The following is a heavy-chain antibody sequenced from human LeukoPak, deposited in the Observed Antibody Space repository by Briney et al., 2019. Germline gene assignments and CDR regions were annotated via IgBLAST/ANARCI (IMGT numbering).Heavy chain of an antibody. V-gene: IGHV1-69*13. D-gene: IGHD3-22*01. J-gene: IGHJ3*02. CDR2: IIPIFGTA. Sequence: ASVKVSCKASGGTFSSYAISWVRQAPGQGFEWMGGIIPIFGTANYAQKFQGRVTITADESTSTAYMELSSLRSEDTAVYYCARTYSSGYYGAFDIWGQGTMVTVSS. CDR3: ARTYSSGYYGAFDI. CDR1: GGTFSSYA.